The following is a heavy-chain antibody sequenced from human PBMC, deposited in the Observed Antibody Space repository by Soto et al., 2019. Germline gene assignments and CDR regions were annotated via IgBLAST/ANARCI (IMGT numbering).Heavy chain of an antibody. CDR2: PGGGST. D-gene: IGHD3-22*01. Sequence: PGGGSTSYAQKFQGRVTMTRDTSTSTVYMELSSLRSEDTAVYYCARAGYYDSSGYYSYWGQGTLVTVSS. CDR3: ARAGYYDSSGYYSY. J-gene: IGHJ4*02. V-gene: IGHV1-46*01.